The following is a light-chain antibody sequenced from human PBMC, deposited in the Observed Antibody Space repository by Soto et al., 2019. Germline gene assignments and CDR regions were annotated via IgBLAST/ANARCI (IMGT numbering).Light chain of an antibody. V-gene: IGKV3-15*01. Sequence: ETGMTLSPATLSVYPRERATLSCRASHSVGSTLAWYQQKPGQAPRLLMFDTSTRATGIPARFSGSGSGTEFTLTISRLQPDDFATYYCQQYNRYSFGQGTKVDIK. J-gene: IGKJ1*01. CDR3: QQYNRYS. CDR2: DTS. CDR1: HSVGST.